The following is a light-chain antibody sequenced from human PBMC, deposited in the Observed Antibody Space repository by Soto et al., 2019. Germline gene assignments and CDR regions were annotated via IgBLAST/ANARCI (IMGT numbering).Light chain of an antibody. J-gene: IGLJ1*01. CDR3: SSYAGSNKTG. Sequence: SVLTQPPSASGSPGQSVTISCTGTSSDVGGYNYVSWYQQHPGKAPKLMIYGVSKRPSGVPNRFSGSKSGTTPSLTVAGLQPDDEAEYCGSSYAGSNKTGFASGTKVTV. CDR2: GVS. CDR1: SSDVGGYNY. V-gene: IGLV2-8*01.